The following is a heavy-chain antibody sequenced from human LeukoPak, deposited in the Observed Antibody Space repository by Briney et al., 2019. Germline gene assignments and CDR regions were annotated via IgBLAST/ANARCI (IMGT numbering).Heavy chain of an antibody. Sequence: PAGSLRLSCAASGFTFHDYAMHWVRQAPGRGLEWVSAISGSGGSTYYADSVKGRFTISRANSKNTQYLQMNSLRAEDTAVYYCAKDPTYCSSTSCRAEYFQHWGQGTLVTVSS. CDR2: ISGSGGST. CDR3: AKDPTYCSSTSCRAEYFQH. CDR1: GFTFHDYA. J-gene: IGHJ1*01. V-gene: IGHV3-23*01. D-gene: IGHD2-2*01.